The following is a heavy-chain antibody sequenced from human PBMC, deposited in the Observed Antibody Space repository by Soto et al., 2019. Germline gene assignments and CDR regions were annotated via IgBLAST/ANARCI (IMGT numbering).Heavy chain of an antibody. J-gene: IGHJ6*02. CDR2: IDPSDSYT. D-gene: IGHD5-18*01. V-gene: IGHV5-10-1*01. CDR3: AREVTYYYYGMDV. Sequence: GESLKISCKGSGYSFTSYWITWVRQMPGKGLEWMGKIDPSDSYTYYSPSFQGHVTISADKSISTAFLQWSSLKASDTAIYYCAREVTYYYYGMDVWGQGTTVTVS. CDR1: GYSFTSYW.